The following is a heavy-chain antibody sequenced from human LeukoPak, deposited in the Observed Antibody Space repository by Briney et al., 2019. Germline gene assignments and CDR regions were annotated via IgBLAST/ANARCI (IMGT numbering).Heavy chain of an antibody. CDR2: IKQDGSEK. CDR1: GFTFSSYW. J-gene: IGHJ4*02. Sequence: GGSLRLSCAASGFTFSSYWMSWVRQAPGKGLEWVANIKQDGSEKYYVDSVKGRFTISRDNAKNSLYLQMNSLRAEDTAVYYCARHPPPDIVVVPAAIGNYWGQGTLVTVPS. D-gene: IGHD2-2*02. CDR3: ARHPPPDIVVVPAAIGNY. V-gene: IGHV3-7*01.